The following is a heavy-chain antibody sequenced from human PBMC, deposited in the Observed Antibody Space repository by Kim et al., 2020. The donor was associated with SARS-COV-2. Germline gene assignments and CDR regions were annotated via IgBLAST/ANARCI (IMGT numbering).Heavy chain of an antibody. CDR2: ISYDGSNK. CDR3: ARGNNAMLVVVVGSGVDY. V-gene: IGHV3-30-3*01. D-gene: IGHD3-22*01. CDR1: GFTFSSYA. J-gene: IGHJ4*02. Sequence: GGSLRLSCAASGFTFSSYAMHWVRQAPGKGLEWVAVISYDGSNKYYADSVKGRFTISRDNSKNTLYLQMNSLRAEDTAVYYCARGNNAMLVVVVGSGVDYWGQGTLVTVSS.